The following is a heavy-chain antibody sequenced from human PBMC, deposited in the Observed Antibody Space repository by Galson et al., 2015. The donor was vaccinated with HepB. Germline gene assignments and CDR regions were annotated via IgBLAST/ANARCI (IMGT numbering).Heavy chain of an antibody. D-gene: IGHD4-17*01. CDR3: ARVADADYGDHSHFDS. V-gene: IGHV3-11*06. CDR2: ISSNTIYT. J-gene: IGHJ4*02. Sequence: SLRLSCAASGFSFSDYHMSWIRQAPGKGLEWLSYISSNTIYTNYADSVKGRFTVSRDNVKNSISLQMNRLSVEDTAIYYCARVADADYGDHSHFDSWGQGTLVTVSS. CDR1: GFSFSDYH.